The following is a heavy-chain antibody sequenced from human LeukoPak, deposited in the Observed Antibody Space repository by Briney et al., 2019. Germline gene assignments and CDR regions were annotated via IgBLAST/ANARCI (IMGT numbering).Heavy chain of an antibody. J-gene: IGHJ4*02. Sequence: GASVKVSCKASGVTFSSYAISWVRQAPGQGLEWMGGIIPIFGTANYAQKLQGRVTITADESTSTAYMELSSLRSEDTAVYYCARDFYDFWSGYMYWGQGTLVTVSS. D-gene: IGHD3-3*01. CDR2: IIPIFGTA. CDR1: GVTFSSYA. CDR3: ARDFYDFWSGYMY. V-gene: IGHV1-69*13.